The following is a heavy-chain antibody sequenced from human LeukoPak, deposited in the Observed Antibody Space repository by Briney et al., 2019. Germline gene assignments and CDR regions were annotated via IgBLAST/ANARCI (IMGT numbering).Heavy chain of an antibody. V-gene: IGHV3-30-3*01. CDR2: ILYDGSNK. CDR1: GFMFSYYA. Sequence: GGSLRLSCAASGFMFSYYAMHWVRQAPGKGLEWVAVILYDGSNKYYADSVKGRFTISRDNSKNTLYLQMNSLRAEDTAVYYCARGWYSSSWYSSFDYWGQGTLVTVSS. D-gene: IGHD6-13*01. CDR3: ARGWYSSSWYSSFDY. J-gene: IGHJ4*02.